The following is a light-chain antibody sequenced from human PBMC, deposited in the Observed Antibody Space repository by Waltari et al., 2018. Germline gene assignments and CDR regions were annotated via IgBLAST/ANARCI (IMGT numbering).Light chain of an antibody. Sequence: EIVLTQSPGTLSLSPGERATLSCRASQSVGRSLAWYQQKPGQAPRRLIYGASSRATGIPDRFSGSGSGTDFSLTISRLEPEDLAVYYCQHYVRLPATFGQGTKVEIK. CDR1: QSVGRS. CDR2: GAS. V-gene: IGKV3-20*01. J-gene: IGKJ1*01. CDR3: QHYVRLPAT.